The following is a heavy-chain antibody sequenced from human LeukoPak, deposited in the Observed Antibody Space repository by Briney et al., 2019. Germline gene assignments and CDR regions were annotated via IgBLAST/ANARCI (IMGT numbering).Heavy chain of an antibody. D-gene: IGHD3-3*01. CDR2: INPNSGGT. CDR1: GYTFTGYY. V-gene: IGHV1-2*02. CDR3: ARVSYYDFWSGYSYYFDY. Sequence: GASVKVSCKASGYTFTGYYMHWVRQAPGQGLEWMGWINPNSGGTNYAQKFQGRVTMTRDTSISTAYMELSRLRSDDTAVYYCARVSYYDFWSGYSYYFDYWGQGTLVTVSS. J-gene: IGHJ4*02.